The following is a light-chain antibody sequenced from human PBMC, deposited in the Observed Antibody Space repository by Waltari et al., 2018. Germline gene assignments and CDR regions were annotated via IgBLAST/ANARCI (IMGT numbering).Light chain of an antibody. CDR2: SNN. V-gene: IGLV1-44*01. J-gene: IGLJ1*01. Sequence: QSVLTQPPSASGTPGQRVPISCSGSSSNIGSNTVNWYQQLPGTAPKLLIYSNNQRPSGVPDRFSGSKSGTSASLAISGLQSEDEADYYCAAWDDSLIYVFGTGTKVTVL. CDR1: SSNIGSNT. CDR3: AAWDDSLIYV.